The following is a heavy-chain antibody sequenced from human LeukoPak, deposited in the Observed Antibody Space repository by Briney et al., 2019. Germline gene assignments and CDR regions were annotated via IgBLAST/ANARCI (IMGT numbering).Heavy chain of an antibody. CDR2: ISSSSTFM. CDR3: AKDVPRGIGYYFPFDS. D-gene: IGHD3-22*01. V-gene: IGHV3-48*02. J-gene: IGHJ4*02. Sequence: GGSLRLSCAASGFTFTTYNMNWVRQAPGKGLGWVSSISSSSTFMYYADSVKGRFTISRDDAKNSLYLQMNSLRDEDTAVYYCAKDVPRGIGYYFPFDSWGQGTLVTVSS. CDR1: GFTFTTYN.